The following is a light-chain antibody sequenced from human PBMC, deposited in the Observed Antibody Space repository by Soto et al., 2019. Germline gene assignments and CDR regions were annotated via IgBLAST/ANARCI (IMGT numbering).Light chain of an antibody. Sequence: EIVLTQSPATLSLSPGERATLSCRASQSVSSYLAWYQQQPGQAPRLLIYDASNRATGSPPRFSGSGSGTDFTLTISSLEPEAFAVYYCQQRSNWRLTFGGGTKVEIK. CDR2: DAS. J-gene: IGKJ4*01. CDR1: QSVSSY. CDR3: QQRSNWRLT. V-gene: IGKV3-11*01.